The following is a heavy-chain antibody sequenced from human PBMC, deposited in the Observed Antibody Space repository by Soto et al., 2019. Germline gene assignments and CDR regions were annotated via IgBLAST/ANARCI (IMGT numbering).Heavy chain of an antibody. CDR3: AREHVRPRTGAMDV. J-gene: IGHJ6*02. CDR2: INPYRGAT. V-gene: IGHV1-2*02. CDR1: GYSFTDYY. Sequence: ASVKVSCKASGYSFTDYYMHWVRQAPGQGLEWMGWINPYRGATNYAQKFQGRVTMTRDTSISTAYMELSRLRSDDTAVYWCAREHVRPRTGAMDVWGQGTTVTVS. D-gene: IGHD1-1*01.